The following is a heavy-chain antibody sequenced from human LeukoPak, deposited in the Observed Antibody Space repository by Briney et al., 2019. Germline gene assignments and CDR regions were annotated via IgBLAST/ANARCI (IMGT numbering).Heavy chain of an antibody. CDR1: GYTFINYA. CDR3: ARDGESYGYD. J-gene: IGHJ4*02. CDR2: INAYNGDT. Sequence: ASVKVSCKASGYTFINYAIHWVRQAPGQRLEWMGWINAYNGDTEYSQKFQGRVTITRDTSASTAYMELSTLRSEDTAVYYCARDGESYGYDWGQGTLVTVSS. D-gene: IGHD5-18*01. V-gene: IGHV1-3*01.